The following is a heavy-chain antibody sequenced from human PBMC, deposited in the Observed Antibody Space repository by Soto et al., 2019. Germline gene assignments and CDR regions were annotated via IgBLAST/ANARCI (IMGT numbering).Heavy chain of an antibody. CDR2: INHSGST. CDR3: ARYPQLGNDY. D-gene: IGHD6-13*01. J-gene: IGHJ4*02. CDR1: GGSFSGYY. V-gene: IGHV4-34*01. Sequence: PSETLSLTCAVYGGSFSGYYWSWIRQPPGKGLEWIGEINHSGSTNYNPSLKSRVTISVDTSKNQFSLKLSSVTAADTAVYYCARYPQLGNDYWGQGTLVTVSS.